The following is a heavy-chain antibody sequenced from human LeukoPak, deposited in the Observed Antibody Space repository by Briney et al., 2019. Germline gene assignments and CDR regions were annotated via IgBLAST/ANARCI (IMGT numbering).Heavy chain of an antibody. Sequence: PGGSLRLSCAASGFTVSSNYMSWVRQAPGKGLEWVSVIYSGGSTYYADSVKGRFTISRDNSKNTLYLQMNSLRAEDTAVYYCARVIWSEGTEYYFDYWGQGTLVTVSS. CDR1: GFTVSSNY. CDR3: ARVIWSEGTEYYFDY. CDR2: IYSGGST. D-gene: IGHD3-3*01. V-gene: IGHV3-53*01. J-gene: IGHJ4*02.